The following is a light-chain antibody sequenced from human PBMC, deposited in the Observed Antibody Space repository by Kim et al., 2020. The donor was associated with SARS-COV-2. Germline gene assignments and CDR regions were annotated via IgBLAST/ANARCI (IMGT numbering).Light chain of an antibody. V-gene: IGKV3-15*01. CDR1: QSVGTL. CDR3: QQHRNWPLT. Sequence: VSPGERATLSCRASQSVGTLLAWYQKRPGQAPRLLIYKASTRAPGIPARFSGSGSGTDFTLTVSSLQSEDGAVYYCQQHRNWPLTFGQGTKVDIK. CDR2: KAS. J-gene: IGKJ1*01.